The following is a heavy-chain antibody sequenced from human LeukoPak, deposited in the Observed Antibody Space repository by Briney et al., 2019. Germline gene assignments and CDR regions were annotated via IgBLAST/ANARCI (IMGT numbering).Heavy chain of an antibody. CDR3: ARHCWDTAIGPYGMEV. Sequence: SETLSLTCTVSGGSISSGDYYWSWIRQPPGKGLEWIGYIYYSGSTYYNPSLKSRVTISVDTSKNQFSLKLSSVTAADTAVYYCARHCWDTAIGPYGMEVWGQGTTVTVSS. V-gene: IGHV4-30-4*01. CDR1: GGSISSGDYY. D-gene: IGHD5-18*01. J-gene: IGHJ6*02. CDR2: IYYSGST.